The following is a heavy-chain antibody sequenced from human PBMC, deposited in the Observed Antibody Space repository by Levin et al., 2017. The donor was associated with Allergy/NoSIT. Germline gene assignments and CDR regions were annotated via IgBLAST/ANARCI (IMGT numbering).Heavy chain of an antibody. V-gene: IGHV3-23*01. CDR2: ITGTSSST. CDR1: GFTFSSYD. CDR3: ARGSGASCYSAVSY. Sequence: GESLKISCTASGFTFSSYDMTWVRQAPGKGLEWVSAITGTSSSTYYAGSVKGRFTISRDNSKNTLYLQMNSLRAEDTAVYYCARGSGASCYSAVSYWGQGTLVTVSS. J-gene: IGHJ4*02. D-gene: IGHD2-2*01.